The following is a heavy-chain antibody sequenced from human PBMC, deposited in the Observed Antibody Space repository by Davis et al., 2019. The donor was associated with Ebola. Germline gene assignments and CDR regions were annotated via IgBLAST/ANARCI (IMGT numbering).Heavy chain of an antibody. CDR1: GGSISSGGYS. D-gene: IGHD3-3*01. CDR3: ARVTGRITIFGVVTNWFDP. V-gene: IGHV4-30-2*01. Sequence: MPSETLSLTCAVSGGSISSGGYSWSWIRQPPGKGLEWIGYIYHSGSTNYNPSLKSRVTISVDTSKNQFSLKLSSVTAADTAVYYCARVTGRITIFGVVTNWFDPWGQGTLVTVSS. CDR2: IYHSGST. J-gene: IGHJ5*02.